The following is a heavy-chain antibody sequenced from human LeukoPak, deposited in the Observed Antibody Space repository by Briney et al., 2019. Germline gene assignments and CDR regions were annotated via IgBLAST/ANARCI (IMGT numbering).Heavy chain of an antibody. CDR3: AREFTIFGVVLFDY. CDR1: GGSFSGSY. D-gene: IGHD3-3*01. Sequence: PSETLSLTCADSGGSFSGSYWSWIRQPPGKGLEWIGEINHSGSTNYNPSLKSRVTISVDTSKNQFSLKLSSVTAADTAVYYCAREFTIFGVVLFDYWGQGTLVTVSS. V-gene: IGHV4-34*01. J-gene: IGHJ4*02. CDR2: INHSGST.